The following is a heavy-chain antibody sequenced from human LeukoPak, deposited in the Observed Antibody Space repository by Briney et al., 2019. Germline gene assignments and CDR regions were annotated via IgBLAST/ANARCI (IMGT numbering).Heavy chain of an antibody. CDR1: GFTFSSFG. D-gene: IGHD5/OR15-5a*01. CDR3: AKDRGLVSTIPDY. J-gene: IGHJ4*02. Sequence: GGSLRLSCAASGFTFSSFGMHWVRQAPGKGLEWVAITSFDGTSYNDYADSVKGRFTISRDNSKNTLYLQMNSLRVEDTAVYYCAKDRGLVSTIPDYWGQGTLVTVSS. CDR2: TSFDGTSYN. V-gene: IGHV3-30*18.